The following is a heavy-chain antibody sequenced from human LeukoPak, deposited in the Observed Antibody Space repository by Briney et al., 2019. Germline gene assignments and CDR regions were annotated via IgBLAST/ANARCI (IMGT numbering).Heavy chain of an antibody. CDR2: IYYSGST. CDR3: ARQHGYTSGYFDY. J-gene: IGHJ4*02. Sequence: SETLSLTCTVSGGSISSYYWSWIRQPPGKGLEWIGYIYYSGSTNYNPSLKSRVTISVDTSKNQFSLKLNSVTAADTAVYYCARQHGYTSGYFDYWGQGTLVTVSS. CDR1: GGSISSYY. V-gene: IGHV4-59*08. D-gene: IGHD5-18*01.